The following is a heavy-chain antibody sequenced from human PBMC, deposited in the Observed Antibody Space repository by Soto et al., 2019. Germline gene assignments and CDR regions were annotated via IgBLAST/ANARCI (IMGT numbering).Heavy chain of an antibody. Sequence: GGSLRLSCAASGFTFSVYTMNRVRQAPGKGLEWISSINSDSSSIYHADSVKGRFTISRDNAKNSVDLQMNSLRDEDTAVYYCARSYYHDSSAYYYAYWGQGALVTVSS. CDR1: GFTFSVYT. J-gene: IGHJ4*02. V-gene: IGHV3-48*02. D-gene: IGHD3-22*01. CDR3: ARSYYHDSSAYYYAY. CDR2: INSDSSSI.